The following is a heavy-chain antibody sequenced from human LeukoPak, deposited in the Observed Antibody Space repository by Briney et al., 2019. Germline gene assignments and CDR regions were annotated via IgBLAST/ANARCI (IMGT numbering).Heavy chain of an antibody. V-gene: IGHV3-23*01. CDR1: GITFSSYG. Sequence: GGSLRLSCAASGITFSSYGLSWVREAPGKGLEWVSSISSTGGTTYYANSVKGRFTISRDNSKNTLYLQMNSLRAEDTAVYYWANGLATYYYSSSAFDIWGQGTMVTVSS. CDR2: ISSTGGTT. J-gene: IGHJ3*02. CDR3: ANGLATYYYSSSAFDI. D-gene: IGHD3-10*01.